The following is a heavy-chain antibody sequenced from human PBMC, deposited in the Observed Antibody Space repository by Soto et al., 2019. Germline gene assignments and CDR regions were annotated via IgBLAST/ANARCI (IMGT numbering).Heavy chain of an antibody. CDR2: ISYSGST. CDR3: ATMGTPATGLYYFDY. Sequence: SETLSLTCTVSGGSVSSGSYYWSWIRQPPGKGLEWIGLISYSGSTYYNASLKSRVTISVDTSKNQFSLNLSLVTAADTAVYYCATMGTPATGLYYFDYWGQGTLVTVSS. CDR1: GGSVSSGSYY. V-gene: IGHV4-30-4*08. D-gene: IGHD1-7*01. J-gene: IGHJ4*02.